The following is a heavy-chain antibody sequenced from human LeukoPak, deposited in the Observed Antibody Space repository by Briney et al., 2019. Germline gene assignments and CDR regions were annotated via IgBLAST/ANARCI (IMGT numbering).Heavy chain of an antibody. CDR1: GFTFSSYW. D-gene: IGHD4-17*01. J-gene: IGHJ4*02. Sequence: GGSLRLSCAASGFTFSSYWMHWVRQAPGKGLLWVSRINSDGSSTSYADSVKGRFTISRDNAKNTLYLQMNSLRAEDTAVYYCARDAPPTVPFDYWGQGTLVTVSS. CDR2: INSDGSST. CDR3: ARDAPPTVPFDY. V-gene: IGHV3-74*01.